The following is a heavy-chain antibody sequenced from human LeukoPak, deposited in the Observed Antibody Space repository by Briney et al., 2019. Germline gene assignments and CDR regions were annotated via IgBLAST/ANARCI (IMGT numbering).Heavy chain of an antibody. CDR2: IKKDGSEK. CDR1: GFTSSSYW. CDR3: ARDFSGVTGYTYGRGIDY. J-gene: IGHJ4*02. V-gene: IGHV3-7*01. D-gene: IGHD5-18*01. Sequence: GGSRRLSCAASGFTSSSYWTSCDRQAPGKWLEWVSNIKKDGSEKYYVDSVKGRFSISRDNAKPSMYLQMNRLRAEETAVYYCARDFSGVTGYTYGRGIDYWGQGTLVTVSS.